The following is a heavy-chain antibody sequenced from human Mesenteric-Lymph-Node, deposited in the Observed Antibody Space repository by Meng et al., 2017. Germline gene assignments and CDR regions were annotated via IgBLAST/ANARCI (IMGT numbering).Heavy chain of an antibody. V-gene: IGHV1-2*02. CDR2: INPNSGGT. J-gene: IGHJ2*01. D-gene: IGHD6-19*01. CDR3: ARDIAVGLTGPYFDL. CDR1: GYTFTGYY. Sequence: QVQLGQSGAEVKKPGASVKVSCKASGYTFTGYYMHWVRQAPGQGLEWMGWINPNSGGTNYAQKFQGRVTMTRDTSISTAYMELSRLRSDDTAVYYCARDIAVGLTGPYFDLWGRGTLVTVSS.